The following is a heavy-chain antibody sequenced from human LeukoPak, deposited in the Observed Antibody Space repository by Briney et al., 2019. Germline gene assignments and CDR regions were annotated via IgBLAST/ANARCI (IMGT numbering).Heavy chain of an antibody. V-gene: IGHV4-59*01. D-gene: IGHD3-16*01. CDR2: IYYSGST. J-gene: IGHJ4*02. CDR1: GGSISTYY. Sequence: SETLSRTCTVSGGSISTYYWTWIRQPPGKGPEWIGYIYYSGSTNYNPSLKSRVTMSVDTSKNQFSLKLNSVTAADTAVYYCARDRLGLPVDYWGRGPLVTVSS. CDR3: ARDRLGLPVDY.